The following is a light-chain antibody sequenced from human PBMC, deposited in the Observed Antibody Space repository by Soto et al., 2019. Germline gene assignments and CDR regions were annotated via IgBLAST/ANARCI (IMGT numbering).Light chain of an antibody. V-gene: IGKV3-11*01. CDR1: QSVSSY. J-gene: IGKJ4*01. Sequence: EIVLTQSPVTLSLSPGERATLSCRASQSVSSYLDWYQQKPGQAPRLLIYDASNRATGIPARFSGSGSGTDLTLTMSSLEPEDFAVYYCQQRSNWPSTFGGGTKVQIK. CDR3: QQRSNWPST. CDR2: DAS.